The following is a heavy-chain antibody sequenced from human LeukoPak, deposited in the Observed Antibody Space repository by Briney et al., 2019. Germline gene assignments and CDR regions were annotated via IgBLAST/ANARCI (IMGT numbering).Heavy chain of an antibody. Sequence: GGPLRLSCAPSGSTFNTYSRNGVGQAPGRGREGVPYISSSSSTIYYADSLKGRFTISRDNAKNSLYLQMNSLRAEDTAVYYCARDFTVGATGLSFDYWGQGTLVTVSS. CDR1: GSTFNTYS. CDR3: ARDFTVGATGLSFDY. CDR2: ISSSSSTI. J-gene: IGHJ4*02. D-gene: IGHD1-26*01. V-gene: IGHV3-48*04.